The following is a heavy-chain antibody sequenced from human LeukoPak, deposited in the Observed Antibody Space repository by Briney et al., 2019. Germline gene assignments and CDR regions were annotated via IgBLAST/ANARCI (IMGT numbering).Heavy chain of an antibody. J-gene: IGHJ5*02. CDR2: ISYSGTT. D-gene: IGHD6-6*01. Sequence: SETLSLTCTVSGDSIASSSYYWGWIRQPPGKGLEWIGNISYSGTTYFNPSLKSRVTISVDTSKNQVSLKLSSVTAADTAVYYCARRPSSSSRHFDLWDQGTLVSVSS. CDR1: GDSIASSSYY. CDR3: ARRPSSSSRHFDL. V-gene: IGHV4-39*01.